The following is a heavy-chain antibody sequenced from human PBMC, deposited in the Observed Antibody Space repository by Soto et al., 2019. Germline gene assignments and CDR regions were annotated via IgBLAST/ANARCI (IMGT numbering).Heavy chain of an antibody. CDR3: ARDGGHNLDY. Sequence: QVQLVESGGGVVQPGRSLRLSCAASGFTFSHYAMHWVRQAPGKGLEWVALMSYAGSNEYYADSVKGRFTISRDNSKKTLYLQMSSRRSEDTAVYSCARDGGHNLDYWGQGTLVTVSS. CDR1: GFTFSHYA. J-gene: IGHJ4*02. V-gene: IGHV3-30*03. D-gene: IGHD3-10*01. CDR2: MSYAGSNE.